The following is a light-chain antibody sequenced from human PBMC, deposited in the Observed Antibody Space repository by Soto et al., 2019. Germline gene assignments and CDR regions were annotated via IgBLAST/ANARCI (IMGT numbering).Light chain of an antibody. V-gene: IGKV1-9*01. CDR1: QGIGDS. Sequence: DIQLTHSPSFLSASVGDTVIITCRASQGIGDSLAWYQQRPGKAPKLLLFAASTLQRGVPSRFRGSRSGAEFTLTISSLQPEDFATYFCQQLSTYPRTFGQGTKVDIK. CDR3: QQLSTYPRT. J-gene: IGKJ1*01. CDR2: AAS.